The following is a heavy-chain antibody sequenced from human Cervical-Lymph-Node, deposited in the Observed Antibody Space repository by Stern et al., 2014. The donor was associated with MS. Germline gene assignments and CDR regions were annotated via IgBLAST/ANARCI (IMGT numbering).Heavy chain of an antibody. D-gene: IGHD5-24*01. J-gene: IGHJ4*02. CDR1: GFTFDDYA. CDR3: ATSGGRDGDY. Sequence: EVQLVESGGGLVQPGRSLRLSCAASGFTFDDYAMHWVRQAPGKGLEWVSGISWNSGSIGYADSVKGRFTISRDNAKNSLYLQMNSLRAEDTALYYCATSGGRDGDYWGQGTLVTVSS. CDR2: ISWNSGSI. V-gene: IGHV3-9*01.